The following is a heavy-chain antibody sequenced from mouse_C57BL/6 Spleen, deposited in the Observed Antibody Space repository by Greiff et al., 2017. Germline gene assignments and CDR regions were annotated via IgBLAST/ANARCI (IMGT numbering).Heavy chain of an antibody. CDR2: IDPSDSET. CDR1: GYTFTSYW. J-gene: IGHJ4*01. Sequence: QVQLQQPGAELVRPGSSVKLSCKASGYTFTSYWMHWVKQRPIQGLECIGNIDPSDSETHYNQKFKVKATLPVDKSSSTAYMQLSSLTSGDSAVFYCAREGLTTVVGGAMDYWSQGTSGTVSA. V-gene: IGHV1-52*01. CDR3: AREGLTTVVGGAMDY. D-gene: IGHD1-1*01.